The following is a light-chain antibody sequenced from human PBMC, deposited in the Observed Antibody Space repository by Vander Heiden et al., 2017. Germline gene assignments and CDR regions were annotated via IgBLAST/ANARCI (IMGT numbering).Light chain of an antibody. CDR3: CSYAGSYTGV. J-gene: IGLJ2*01. CDR2: DVS. V-gene: IGLV2-11*01. Sequence: QSALTQPRSVSGSPGQAVTISCTGTSSDVGSYNYDSWYQQPPGTAPKLMIYDVSKRPAGVPDRFSGSKSGNTASLTIAGLQAEDEADYYCCSYAGSYTGVFGGGTKLTVL. CDR1: SSDVGSYNY.